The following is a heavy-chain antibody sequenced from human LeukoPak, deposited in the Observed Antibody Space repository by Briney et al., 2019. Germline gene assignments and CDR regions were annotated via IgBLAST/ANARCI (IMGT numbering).Heavy chain of an antibody. Sequence: PGGSLRLSCAASGFTFSSYAMHWVRQAPGKGLEWVAVISYDGSNKYYADSVKGRFTISRDNSKNTLYLQMNSLRAEDTAVYYCAKDRRVLRYFDWFFYMDVWGKGTTVTVSS. CDR2: ISYDGSNK. CDR3: AKDRRVLRYFDWFFYMDV. D-gene: IGHD3-9*01. J-gene: IGHJ6*03. CDR1: GFTFSSYA. V-gene: IGHV3-30*04.